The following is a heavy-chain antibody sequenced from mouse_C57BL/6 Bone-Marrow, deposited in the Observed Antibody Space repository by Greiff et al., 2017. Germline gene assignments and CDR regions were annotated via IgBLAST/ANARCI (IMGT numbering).Heavy chain of an antibody. CDR3: AREGAITTVVDWYIDV. CDR2: IDPSDSYT. J-gene: IGHJ1*03. V-gene: IGHV1-69*01. D-gene: IGHD1-1*01. Sequence: QVQLQQPGAELVMPGASVKLSCKASGYTFTSYWMHWVKQRPGQGLEWIGEIDPSDSYTNYNQKFKGKSTLTVDKSSSTAYMQLRSLTSEDSAVYYCAREGAITTVVDWYIDVWGTGTTVTVSS. CDR1: GYTFTSYW.